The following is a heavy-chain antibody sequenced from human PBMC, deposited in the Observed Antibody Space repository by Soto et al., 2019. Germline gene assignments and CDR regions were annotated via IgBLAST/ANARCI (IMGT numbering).Heavy chain of an antibody. CDR3: ARDRHYYGSGNDY. J-gene: IGHJ4*02. CDR1: GFTFSSYG. Sequence: AGGSLRLSCAASGFTFSSYGMHWVRQAPGKGLEWVAVIWYDGSNKYYADYVKGRFTISRDNSKNTLYLQMNSLIAEDTAVYYCARDRHYYGSGNDYWGQGTLVTVSS. CDR2: IWYDGSNK. D-gene: IGHD3-10*01. V-gene: IGHV3-33*01.